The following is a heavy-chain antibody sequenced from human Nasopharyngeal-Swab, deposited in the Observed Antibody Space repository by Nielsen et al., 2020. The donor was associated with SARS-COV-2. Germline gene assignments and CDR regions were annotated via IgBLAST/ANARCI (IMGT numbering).Heavy chain of an antibody. CDR2: ISSSSSYI. J-gene: IGHJ6*02. V-gene: IGHV3-21*01. CDR3: ARDHLMTVTIPYYYYGMDV. D-gene: IGHD4-11*01. Sequence: GESLKISCAASGFTFSSYSMNWVRQAPGKGLEWVSSISSSSSYIYYADSVKGRFTISRDNAKNSLYLQMNRLRAEDTAVYYCARDHLMTVTIPYYYYGMDVWGQGTTVTVSS. CDR1: GFTFSSYS.